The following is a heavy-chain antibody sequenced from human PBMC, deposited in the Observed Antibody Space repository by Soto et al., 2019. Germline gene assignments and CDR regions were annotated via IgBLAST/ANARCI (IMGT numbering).Heavy chain of an antibody. J-gene: IGHJ4*02. V-gene: IGHV1-69*05. CDR3: ARRAETNGWNGFGADKYYFDF. D-gene: IGHD1-1*01. CDR2: IIPIFGTA. CDR1: GGTFSSYA. Sequence: SVKVSCKASGGTFSSYAISWVRQAPGQGLEWMGGIIPIFGTANYAQKFQGRVTMTSDTSISTAHMELSSLRSEDTAVHYCARRAETNGWNGFGADKYYFDFWGQGTLVTVSS.